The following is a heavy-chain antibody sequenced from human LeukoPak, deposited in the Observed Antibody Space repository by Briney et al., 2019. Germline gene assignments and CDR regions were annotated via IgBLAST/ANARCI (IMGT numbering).Heavy chain of an antibody. CDR3: ARDRRWEPPFYAFDI. V-gene: IGHV4-4*07. CDR1: GGSISSYY. CDR2: IYTSGST. Sequence: SETLCLTCTVSGGSISSYYWSWIRHPAGKGLEWVGRIYTSGSTNYNPSLKSRVTMSVDTSKNQFSLKLSSVTAADMAVYYCARDRRWEPPFYAFDIWGQGTMVTVSS. J-gene: IGHJ3*02. D-gene: IGHD1-26*01.